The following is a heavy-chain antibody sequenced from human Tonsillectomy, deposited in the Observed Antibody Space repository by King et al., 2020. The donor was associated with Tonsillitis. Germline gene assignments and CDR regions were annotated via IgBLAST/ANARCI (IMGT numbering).Heavy chain of an antibody. CDR3: AKYRITYSNPYYFDY. V-gene: IGHV3-23*04. Sequence: EVQLVESGGGLVQPGGSLRLSCAASGFTFSSYAMSWVRQAPGKGLEWFSAISGSGGSTYYADSGKGRFTTSRDNSKNTLYLQMNSRRAEDTAVYYCAKYRITYSNPYYFDYWGQGTLVTVSS. CDR1: GFTFSSYA. CDR2: ISGSGGST. J-gene: IGHJ4*02. D-gene: IGHD4-11*01.